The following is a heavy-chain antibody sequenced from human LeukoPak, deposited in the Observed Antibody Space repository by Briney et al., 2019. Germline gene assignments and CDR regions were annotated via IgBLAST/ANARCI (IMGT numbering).Heavy chain of an antibody. CDR2: ISSSSSYI. D-gene: IGHD2-2*01. V-gene: IGHV3-21*01. J-gene: IGHJ4*02. CDR3: ARGVLGSSTSHGLDY. Sequence: GGSLRLSCAASGFTFRSYSMNWVRQAPGKGLEWVSFISSSSSYISYADSVQGRFTISRDTAKNSLYLQMNSLRGEDTAVYYCARGVLGSSTSHGLDYWGQGTLVTVSS. CDR1: GFTFRSYS.